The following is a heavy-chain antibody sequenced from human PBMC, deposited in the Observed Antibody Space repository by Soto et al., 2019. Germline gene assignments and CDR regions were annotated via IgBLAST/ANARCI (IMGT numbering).Heavy chain of an antibody. V-gene: IGHV3-13*04. CDR3: ARGWVRRGYIDY. D-gene: IGHD1-1*01. Sequence: EEQLVESGGGLVQPGGSLRLSCAASGFTFRTNDMHWVRQAPGKGLEWVAGIGTAADTYYPDSVKGRFTISRDNAKSSLYLQMKSLRAGDTAVYYYARGWVRRGYIDYWGQGTLVTVSS. J-gene: IGHJ4*02. CDR1: GFTFRTND. CDR2: IGTAADT.